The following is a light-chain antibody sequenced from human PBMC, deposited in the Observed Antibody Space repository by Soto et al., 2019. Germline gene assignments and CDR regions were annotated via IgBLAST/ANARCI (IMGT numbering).Light chain of an antibody. V-gene: IGLV4-69*01. Sequence: QLVLTQSPSASASLGASVKLTCTLSSGHSSYAITWHQQQPEKGPRYLMKLNSDGSHSKGDGIPDRFSGSGSGAERYLTISSLQPEDEAGYYCQTWGSGIQVFGGGTKLTVL. CDR3: QTWGSGIQV. J-gene: IGLJ2*01. CDR2: LNSDGSH. CDR1: SGHSSYA.